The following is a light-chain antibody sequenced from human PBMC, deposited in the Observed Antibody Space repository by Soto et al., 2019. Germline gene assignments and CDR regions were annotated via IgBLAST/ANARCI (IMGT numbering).Light chain of an antibody. CDR1: TGVVTIGHH. V-gene: IGLV7-46*01. Sequence: QAVVTQEPSLTVSPGGTVTLTCGSITGVVTIGHHPHWFQQKPGQAPMTLIYDTSNTHSWTPARFSGSLLGGKAALTLSGAQLYDEAEYYCFLSYSDAVVFGGGTKLTVL. CDR2: DTS. CDR3: FLSYSDAVV. J-gene: IGLJ3*02.